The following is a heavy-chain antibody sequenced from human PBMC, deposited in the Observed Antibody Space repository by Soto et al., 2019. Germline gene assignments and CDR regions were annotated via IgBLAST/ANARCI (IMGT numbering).Heavy chain of an antibody. J-gene: IGHJ4*02. CDR2: IWYDGSNK. V-gene: IGHV3-33*01. Sequence: QVQLVESGGGVVQPGRSLRLSCAASGFTFSSYGMHWVRQAPGKGLEWVAVIWYDGSNKYYADSVKGRFTISRDNSKNTLYLQMNSLRAEDTAVYYCARDLIGSSSPLPGRGGFDYWGQGTLVTVSS. CDR3: ARDLIGSSSPLPGRGGFDY. D-gene: IGHD6-6*01. CDR1: GFTFSSYG.